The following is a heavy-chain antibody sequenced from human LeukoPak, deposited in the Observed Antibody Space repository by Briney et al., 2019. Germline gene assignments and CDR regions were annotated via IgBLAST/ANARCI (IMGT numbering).Heavy chain of an antibody. Sequence: GGSLRLSCAASGFTFSSYGMHWVRQAPGKGLEWVAFIRYDGSNKYYADSVKGRFTISRDNAKNSLYLQMNSLRAEDTAVYYCAKDYLRYSSPSVDYWGQGTLVTVSS. CDR3: AKDYLRYSSPSVDY. CDR1: GFTFSSYG. V-gene: IGHV3-30*02. CDR2: IRYDGSNK. D-gene: IGHD6-6*01. J-gene: IGHJ4*02.